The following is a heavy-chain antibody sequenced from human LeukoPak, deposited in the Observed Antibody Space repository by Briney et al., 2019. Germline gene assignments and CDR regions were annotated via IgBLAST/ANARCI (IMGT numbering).Heavy chain of an antibody. CDR1: GGTFGSYA. Sequence: ASVKVSCKASGGTFGSYAISWVRQAPGQGLEWMGRIIPIFVTANYAQKFQGRVTITTDESTSTAYMELSSLRSEDTAVYYCARDLDYYDSSGYYSTFDYWGQGTLVTVSS. J-gene: IGHJ4*02. D-gene: IGHD3-22*01. V-gene: IGHV1-69*05. CDR2: IIPIFVTA. CDR3: ARDLDYYDSSGYYSTFDY.